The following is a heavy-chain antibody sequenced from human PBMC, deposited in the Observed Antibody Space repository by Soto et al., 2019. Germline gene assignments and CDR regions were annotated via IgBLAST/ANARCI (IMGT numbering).Heavy chain of an antibody. Sequence: SETLSLTCTVSGGSISSGAYYWGWIRQPPGKGLEWVGYIYNSGSTYYNPSLKRRVTITVDTNKNQHSLKISSMTAATTSLYYCARDQGGRTGTTYSWFGPWGQGTLVTVSS. CDR1: GGSISSGAYY. V-gene: IGHV4-30-4*02. J-gene: IGHJ5*02. CDR3: ARDQGGRTGTTYSWFGP. D-gene: IGHD1-7*01. CDR2: IYNSGST.